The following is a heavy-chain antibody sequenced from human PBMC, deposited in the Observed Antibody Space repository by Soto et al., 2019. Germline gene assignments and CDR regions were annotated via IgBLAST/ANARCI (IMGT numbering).Heavy chain of an antibody. Sequence: GGSLRLSCAASGVPFSRYGIHWVRQAPGKGLEWVAVIWYDGSNKYYVDSVEGRFTISRDNSKNTLYLQMNSLRAEDTAVYYCARGHMDTNNYAMDVWGQGTTVTVSS. D-gene: IGHD5-18*01. CDR1: GVPFSRYG. CDR2: IWYDGSNK. V-gene: IGHV3-33*01. J-gene: IGHJ6*02. CDR3: ARGHMDTNNYAMDV.